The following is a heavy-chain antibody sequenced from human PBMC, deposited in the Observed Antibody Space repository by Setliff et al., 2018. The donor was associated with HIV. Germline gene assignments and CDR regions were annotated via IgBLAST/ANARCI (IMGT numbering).Heavy chain of an antibody. D-gene: IGHD3-16*01. Sequence: GSLRLSCTASGFSFDDYTMNWVRQPPGKGLEWVSLISWDGGSTNHADSVKGRFTISRDNSKSSLYLQMNRLRTEDTALYFCTKDKLRWRSIATSADMDVWGKGTTVTVSS. CDR2: ISWDGGST. V-gene: IGHV3-43*01. CDR1: GFSFDDYT. J-gene: IGHJ6*03. CDR3: TKDKLRWRSIATSADMDV.